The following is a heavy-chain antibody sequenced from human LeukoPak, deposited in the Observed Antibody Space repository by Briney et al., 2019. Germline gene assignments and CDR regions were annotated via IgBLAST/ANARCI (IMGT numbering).Heavy chain of an antibody. J-gene: IGHJ4*02. D-gene: IGHD3-22*01. Sequence: ASVKVSCKASGYTFITYGINWVRQAPGQGPEWMGWINPYNGNTKYAQKFQGRVTMTIDTSTSTSYMELRSLRSDDTAVYYCARLGSRGYFAIDYWGQGTLVTVAS. CDR2: INPYNGNT. CDR1: GYTFITYG. V-gene: IGHV1-18*01. CDR3: ARLGSRGYFAIDY.